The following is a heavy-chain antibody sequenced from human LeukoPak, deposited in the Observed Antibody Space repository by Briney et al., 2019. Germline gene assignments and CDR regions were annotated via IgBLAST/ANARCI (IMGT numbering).Heavy chain of an antibody. J-gene: IGHJ4*02. CDR1: GYTFTTYW. CDR3: ERRVDTSGSLRFDY. CDR2: IYPGDSDT. D-gene: IGHD3-22*01. Sequence: GESLKISCNGSGYTFTTYWIAWVRQMRGKGLEWMGVIYPGDSDTRYSPSFQGQVTISADKSISTAYLQCSTLKASDTAIYYCERRVDTSGSLRFDYWGQGTLVTASS. V-gene: IGHV5-51*01.